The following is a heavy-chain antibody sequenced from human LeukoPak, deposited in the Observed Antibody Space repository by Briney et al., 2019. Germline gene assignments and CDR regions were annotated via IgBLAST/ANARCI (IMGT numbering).Heavy chain of an antibody. J-gene: IGHJ6*03. CDR1: GFTFSSYA. D-gene: IGHD3-3*01. CDR2: ISYDGSNK. V-gene: IGHV3-30*04. CDR3: XXDVTIFGVVTAPATYYYYYMDV. Sequence: GGSLRLSCAASGFTFSSYAMHWVRQAPGKGLEWVAVISYDGSNKYYADSVKGRFTISRDNSKNTLYLQMNSLRAEDTAVYYXXXDVTIFGVVTAPATYYYYYMDVWGKGTTVTVSS.